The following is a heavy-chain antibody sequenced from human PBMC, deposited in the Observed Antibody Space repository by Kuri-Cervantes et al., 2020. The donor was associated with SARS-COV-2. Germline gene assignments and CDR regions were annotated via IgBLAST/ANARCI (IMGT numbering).Heavy chain of an antibody. V-gene: IGHV4-59*05. J-gene: IGHJ4*02. D-gene: IGHD1-26*01. CDR3: ARGRGRGVDY. Sequence: ESLKISCAASGFTVSSNYMSWVRQAPGKGLEWIGSIYYSGSTYYNPSLKSRVTISVDTSKNQFSLKLSSVTAADTAGYYCARGRGRGVDYWGQGTLVTVSS. CDR1: GFTVSSNY. CDR2: IYYSGST.